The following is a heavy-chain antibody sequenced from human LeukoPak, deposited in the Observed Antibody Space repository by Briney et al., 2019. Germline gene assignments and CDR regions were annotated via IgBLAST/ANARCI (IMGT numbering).Heavy chain of an antibody. D-gene: IGHD4-17*01. V-gene: IGHV3-30*18. CDR1: GFTFSSYG. CDR2: ISYGGSNK. CDR3: AKNGGVVYGDPEDYYYYYGMDV. Sequence: GGSLRFSCAASGFTFSSYGMHWVRQAPGKGLEWVAVISYGGSNKYYADSVKGRFTISRDNSKNTLYLQMNSLRAEDTAVYYCAKNGGVVYGDPEDYYYYYGMDVWGQGTTVTVSS. J-gene: IGHJ6*02.